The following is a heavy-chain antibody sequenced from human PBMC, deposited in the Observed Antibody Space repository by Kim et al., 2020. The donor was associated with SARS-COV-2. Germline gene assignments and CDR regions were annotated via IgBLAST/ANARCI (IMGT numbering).Heavy chain of an antibody. V-gene: IGHV1-24*01. CDR2: ET. Sequence: ETIYAQKFQGRVTMTEDTSTDTAYMELSSLRSEDTAVYYCATGSGHPLGYWGQGTLVTVSS. D-gene: IGHD2-15*01. J-gene: IGHJ4*02. CDR3: ATGSGHPLGY.